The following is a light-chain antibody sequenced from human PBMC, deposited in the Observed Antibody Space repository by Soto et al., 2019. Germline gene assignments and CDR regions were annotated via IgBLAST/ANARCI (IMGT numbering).Light chain of an antibody. CDR2: DAS. V-gene: IGKV1-5*01. CDR3: QQYNSYSPWT. CDR1: QSISSW. J-gene: IGKJ1*01. Sequence: DIQMTQSPSTLSASVGDRVTITCRASQSISSWLAWYQQKPGKAPKLLIYDASSLESGVPSRFSGSGSGTEFTLNISRLQPDDFATYYCQQYNSYSPWTFGQGTKVEIK.